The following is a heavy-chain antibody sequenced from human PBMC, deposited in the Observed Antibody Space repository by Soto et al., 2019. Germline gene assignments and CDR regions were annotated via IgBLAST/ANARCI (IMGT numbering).Heavy chain of an antibody. CDR3: AKDLYDYIWGSYPQSLWFDP. CDR2: ISYDGSNK. J-gene: IGHJ5*02. Sequence: GGSLRLSCAASGFTFSSYGMHWVRQAPGKGLEWVAVISYDGSNKYYADSVKGRFTISRDNSKNTLYLQMNSLRAEDTAVYYCAKDLYDYIWGSYPQSLWFDPWGQGTLVTVSS. CDR1: GFTFSSYG. D-gene: IGHD3-16*02. V-gene: IGHV3-30*18.